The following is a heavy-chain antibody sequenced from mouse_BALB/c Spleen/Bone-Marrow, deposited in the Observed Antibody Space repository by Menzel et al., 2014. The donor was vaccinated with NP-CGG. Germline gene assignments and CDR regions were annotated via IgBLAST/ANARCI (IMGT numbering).Heavy chain of an antibody. Sequence: VQLQQSGTVLARPGASVKMSCKASGYTFTSYWMHWVKQRPGQGLEWIGAIYPGNSDTSYNQKFKGKAKLTAVTSTSGAFMELSSLTNEDSAVYYCTRWNYYGSSYDYWGQGTTLTVSS. D-gene: IGHD1-1*01. V-gene: IGHV1-5*01. J-gene: IGHJ2*01. CDR3: TRWNYYGSSYDY. CDR1: GYTFTSYW. CDR2: IYPGNSDT.